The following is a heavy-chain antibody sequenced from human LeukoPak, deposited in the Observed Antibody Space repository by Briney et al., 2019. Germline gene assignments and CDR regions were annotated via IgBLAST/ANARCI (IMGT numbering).Heavy chain of an antibody. CDR1: GFTFSNYW. CDR2: INSDGTST. Sequence: GGSRRLSCAASGFTFSNYWMHWVRQAPGKGLVWVSRINSDGTSTTYADSVKGRFTISRDNAENTLYLEMNSLRADDTAVYYCARPRDSSANWFDPWRQGTLVTVSS. V-gene: IGHV3-74*01. D-gene: IGHD3-22*01. J-gene: IGHJ5*02. CDR3: ARPRDSSANWFDP.